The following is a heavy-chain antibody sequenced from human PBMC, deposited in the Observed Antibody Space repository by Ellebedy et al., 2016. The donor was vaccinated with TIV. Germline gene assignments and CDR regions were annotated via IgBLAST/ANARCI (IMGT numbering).Heavy chain of an antibody. CDR3: AKVFSKNYEALLEDYYYYGMDV. V-gene: IGHV3-30*18. CDR2: ISYDGSNK. CDR1: GFTVSSNY. D-gene: IGHD1-7*01. Sequence: GESLKISXAASGFTVSSNYMSWVRQAPGKGLEWVAVISYDGSNKYYADSVKGRFTISRDNSKNTLYLQMNSLRAEDTAVYYCAKVFSKNYEALLEDYYYYGMDVWGQGTTVTVSS. J-gene: IGHJ6*02.